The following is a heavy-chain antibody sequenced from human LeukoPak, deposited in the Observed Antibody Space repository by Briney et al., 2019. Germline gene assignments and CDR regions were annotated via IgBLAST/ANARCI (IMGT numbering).Heavy chain of an antibody. CDR1: GGSISCGDYY. V-gene: IGHV4-34*01. CDR2: INHSGST. D-gene: IGHD4-11*01. CDR3: ARDITVPYFDY. Sequence: PSETLSLTCTVSGGSISCGDYYWSWIRQPPGKGLEWIGEINHSGSTNYNPSLKSRVTISVDTSKNQFSLKLSSVTAADTAVYYCARDITVPYFDYWGQGTLVTVSS. J-gene: IGHJ4*02.